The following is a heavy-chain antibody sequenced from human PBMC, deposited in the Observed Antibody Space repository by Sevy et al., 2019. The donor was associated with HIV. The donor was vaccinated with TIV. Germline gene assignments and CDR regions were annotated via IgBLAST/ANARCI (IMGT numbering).Heavy chain of an antibody. Sequence: GGSLRLSCAASGFTFNNYAMSWVRQAPGKGLEGKGLEWVSTISGGGGTYYADSVRGRFTISRDNSKNTLYLQVNSLIVEDTAVYYCAKHYIHDIADGWYFDLWGRGTLVTVSS. CDR2: ISGGGGT. V-gene: IGHV3-23*01. CDR1: GFTFNNYA. D-gene: IGHD6-13*01. J-gene: IGHJ2*01. CDR3: AKHYIHDIADGWYFDL.